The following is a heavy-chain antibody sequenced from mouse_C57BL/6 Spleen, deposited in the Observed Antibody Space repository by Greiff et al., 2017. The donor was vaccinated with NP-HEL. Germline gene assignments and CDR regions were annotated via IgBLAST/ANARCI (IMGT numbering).Heavy chain of an antibody. Sequence: QVQLQQPGAELVMPGASVKLSCKASGYTFTSYWMHWVKQRPGQGLEWIGEIDPSDSYTNYNQKFKGKSTLTLDKSSSTAYMQLSSLTSEDSAVYYCARGTDGYSFAYWGQGTLVTVSA. J-gene: IGHJ3*01. CDR1: GYTFTSYW. CDR3: ARGTDGYSFAY. D-gene: IGHD2-3*01. CDR2: IDPSDSYT. V-gene: IGHV1-69*01.